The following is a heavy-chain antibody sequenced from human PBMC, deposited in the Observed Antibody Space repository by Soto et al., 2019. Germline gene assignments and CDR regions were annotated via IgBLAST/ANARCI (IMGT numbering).Heavy chain of an antibody. D-gene: IGHD6-6*01. J-gene: IGHJ6*03. CDR2: ISVSGSGT. CDR3: AKGPSIGVRRLYYYYYMDV. V-gene: IGHV3-23*01. CDR1: GFAFSSYA. Sequence: GGSLRLSCAASGFAFSSYAMSWVRQAPGKGLEWVSDISVSGSGTYYADSLKGRFTISRDNSKNTLYLQMTSLGAEDTAIYYCAKGPSIGVRRLYYYYYMDVWGKGTTGTVSS.